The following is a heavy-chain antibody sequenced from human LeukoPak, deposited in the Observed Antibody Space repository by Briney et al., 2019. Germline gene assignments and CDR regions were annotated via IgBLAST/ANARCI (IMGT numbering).Heavy chain of an antibody. CDR2: INPHSGST. J-gene: IGHJ4*02. CDR3: ARRGLAASSDS. CDR1: GYSFTGYF. D-gene: IGHD2-15*01. Sequence: ASVKVSCKASGYSFTGYFILWMRQARGQGLEWMGWINPHSGSTNYAPKFQGRVTSTRDTSINTVYLQLTSLRPDDTAIYYCARRGLAASSDSWGQGTLVTVSS. V-gene: IGHV1-2*02.